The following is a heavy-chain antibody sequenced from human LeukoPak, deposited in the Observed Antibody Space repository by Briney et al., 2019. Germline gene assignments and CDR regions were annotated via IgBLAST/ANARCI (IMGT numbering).Heavy chain of an antibody. Sequence: PSETLSLTCAVYGGSFSGYYWSWIRQPPGKGLEWIGEINHSGSTNYNPSLKSRVTISVDTSKNQFSLKLSSVTAADTAVYYCARLWFGAYYFDYWAREPWSPSPQ. CDR2: INHSGST. CDR3: ARLWFGAYYFDY. D-gene: IGHD3-10*01. CDR1: GGSFSGYY. V-gene: IGHV4-34*01. J-gene: IGHJ4*02.